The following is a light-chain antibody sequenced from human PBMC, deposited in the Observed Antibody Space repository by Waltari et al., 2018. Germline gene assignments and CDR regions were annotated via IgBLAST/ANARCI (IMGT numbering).Light chain of an antibody. CDR1: QSVLYSSKNKNY. V-gene: IGKV4-1*01. CDR3: QQYYSTPLT. CDR2: SAS. Sequence: DFVITQSPDSLAVPLGERPTVNCKSSQSVLYSSKNKNYLAWYQQKPGQPPELLIHSASSRESGVPDRCSGSGSGTDFTLTISSLQAEDVAVYYCQQYYSTPLTFGGGTKVEIK. J-gene: IGKJ4*01.